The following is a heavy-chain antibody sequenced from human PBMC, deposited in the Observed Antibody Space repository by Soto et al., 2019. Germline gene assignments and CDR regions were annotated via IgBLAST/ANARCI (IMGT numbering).Heavy chain of an antibody. V-gene: IGHV4-34*01. CDR2: INHSGST. J-gene: IGHJ4*02. D-gene: IGHD3-10*01. CDR3: ARGIYGSGSYYNGFDY. Sequence: PSEPLSLTCAVYGGSFSGYYWSWIRQPPGKGLEWIGEINHSGSTNYNPSLKSRVTISVDTSKNQFSLKLSSVTAADTAVYYCARGIYGSGSYYNGFDYWGQGTLVTV. CDR1: GGSFSGYY.